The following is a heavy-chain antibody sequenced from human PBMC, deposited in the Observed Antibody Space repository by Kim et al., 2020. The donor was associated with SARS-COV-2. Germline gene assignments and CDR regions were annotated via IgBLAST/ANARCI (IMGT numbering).Heavy chain of an antibody. Sequence: SETLSLTCTVSGGSISNSYWNWIRQPPGKGLEWVGFVYYSGSTNYNPSLRSRVTISVDTSKNQFSLKLSSVTAADTAVYYCARLISSGWTFDYWGQGTL. J-gene: IGHJ4*02. V-gene: IGHV4-59*08. D-gene: IGHD6-25*01. CDR3: ARLISSGWTFDY. CDR1: GGSISNSY. CDR2: VYYSGST.